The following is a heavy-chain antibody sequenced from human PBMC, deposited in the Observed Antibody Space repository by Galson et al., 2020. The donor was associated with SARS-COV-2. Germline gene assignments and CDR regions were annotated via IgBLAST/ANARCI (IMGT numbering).Heavy chain of an antibody. V-gene: IGHV3-23*01. Sequence: GESLKISCAASGFTFSSYAMSWVRQAPGKGLEWVSAISGSGGSTYYADSVKGRFTISRDNSENTLYLQMNSLRAEDTAVYYCAKAYIVVVPAAMGSDAFDIWGQGTMVTVSS. CDR1: GFTFSSYA. CDR3: AKAYIVVVPAAMGSDAFDI. CDR2: ISGSGGST. D-gene: IGHD2-2*01. J-gene: IGHJ3*02.